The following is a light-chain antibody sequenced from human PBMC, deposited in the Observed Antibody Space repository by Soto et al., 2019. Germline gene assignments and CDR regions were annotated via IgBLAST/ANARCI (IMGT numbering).Light chain of an antibody. CDR1: QSVSSY. J-gene: IGKJ4*01. CDR2: DAS. V-gene: IGKV3-11*01. Sequence: IVLTQSPATLSWSPGERATLSCRASQSVSSYLGWYQQEPGQAPRLLIYDASNRATGIPARFSGSGSGTDLTLTISSLEPEAFAVDYCQQRSNWPTFGGGTKV. CDR3: QQRSNWPT.